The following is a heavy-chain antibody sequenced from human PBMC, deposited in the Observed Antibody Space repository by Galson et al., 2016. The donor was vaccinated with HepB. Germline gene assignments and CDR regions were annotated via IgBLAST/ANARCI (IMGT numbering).Heavy chain of an antibody. D-gene: IGHD4-11*01. CDR2: IRGKAYGGTT. CDR3: ARGTPDYRPYYFDS. J-gene: IGHJ4*02. Sequence: SLRLSCAGSGFIFADYAISWFRRAPGKGLEWVAFIRGKAYGGTTGYAASVKGRFTISRDDSKGFAYLQMSSLKTEDAAVYSCARGTPDYRPYYFDSWGQGTLVTVSS. V-gene: IGHV3-49*03. CDR1: GFIFADYA.